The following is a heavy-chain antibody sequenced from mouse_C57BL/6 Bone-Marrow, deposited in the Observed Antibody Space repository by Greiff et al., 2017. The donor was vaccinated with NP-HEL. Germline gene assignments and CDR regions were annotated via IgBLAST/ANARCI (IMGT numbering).Heavy chain of an antibody. Sequence: EVKLQQSGAELVRPGASVKLSCTASGFNIKDDYMHWVKQRPEQGLEWIGWFDPENGDTEYASKFQGKATITADTSSNTAYLQLSSLTSEDTAVYYCTTGAMDYWGQGTSVTVSS. V-gene: IGHV14-4*01. CDR1: GFNIKDDY. J-gene: IGHJ4*01. CDR3: TTGAMDY. CDR2: FDPENGDT.